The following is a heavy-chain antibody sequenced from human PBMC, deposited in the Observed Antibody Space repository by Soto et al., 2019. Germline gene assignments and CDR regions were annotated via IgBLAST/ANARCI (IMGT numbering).Heavy chain of an antibody. D-gene: IGHD3-3*01. CDR2: MNPNSGNT. V-gene: IGHV1-8*01. CDR1: GYTFTSYD. CDR3: ARGQGLRFLEWLSSSGMDV. J-gene: IGHJ6*02. Sequence: GASVKFFCKASGYTFTSYDINWVRQATGQGLEWMGWMNPNSGNTGYAQKFQGRVTMTRNTSISTAYMELSSLRSEDTAVYYCARGQGLRFLEWLSSSGMDVWGQGTTVTVSS.